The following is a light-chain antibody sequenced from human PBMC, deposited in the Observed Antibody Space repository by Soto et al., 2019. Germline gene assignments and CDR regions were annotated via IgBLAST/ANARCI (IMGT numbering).Light chain of an antibody. CDR1: QNVRGSY. J-gene: IGKJ1*01. CDR2: AAS. Sequence: EIVLSQSPGTLSLSPGETASLSCRASQNVRGSYLAWYQQKPGQAPRLLISAASRRATGVPDRFSGSGSGTEFTLTISRLEPEDFAVYYCQQYGNSPTFGQGTKVEIK. CDR3: QQYGNSPT. V-gene: IGKV3-20*01.